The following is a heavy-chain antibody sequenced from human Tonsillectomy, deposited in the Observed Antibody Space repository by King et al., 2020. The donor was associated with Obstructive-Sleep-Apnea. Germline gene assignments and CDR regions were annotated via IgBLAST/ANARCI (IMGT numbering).Heavy chain of an antibody. CDR2: VYYSGST. D-gene: IGHD3-9*01. CDR3: ARSGYYDILTGRGGDAYDI. J-gene: IGHJ3*02. CDR1: GGSISSYF. V-gene: IGHV4-59*08. Sequence: QLQESGPGLVKPSENLSLTCTVSGGSISSYFWNWIRQPPGKGLEWIGFVYYSGSTNYNPSLQSRVTISVDTSKNQFSLKLSSVTAADTAVYYCARSGYYDILTGRGGDAYDIWGQGTMVTVSS.